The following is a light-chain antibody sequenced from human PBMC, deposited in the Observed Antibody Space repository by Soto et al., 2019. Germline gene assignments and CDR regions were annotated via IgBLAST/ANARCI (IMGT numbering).Light chain of an antibody. CDR3: QQRSNWPPT. CDR1: QSVSSY. CDR2: DAS. J-gene: IGKJ3*01. V-gene: IGKV3-11*01. Sequence: EIVLTQSPATLSLSPGERATLSCRASQSVSSYLAWYQQKPGQAPRLLIYDASSRATGIPARFSGSGSGTDFTLTISSLEPEDCAVYYCQQRSNWPPTFGPGTKVDIK.